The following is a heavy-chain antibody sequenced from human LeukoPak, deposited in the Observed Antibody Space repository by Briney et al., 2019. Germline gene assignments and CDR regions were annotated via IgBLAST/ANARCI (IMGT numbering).Heavy chain of an antibody. V-gene: IGHV4-39*01. Sequence: PSETLSLTCTVSGGSISSSNYNWGWIRQPPGKGLEWVGSIYYSGSTYYNPSLKSRVTISVDTSKNQFSLKLSSVTAADTAVYYCARPGDSYATDYWGQGTLVTVSS. CDR2: IYYSGST. J-gene: IGHJ4*02. D-gene: IGHD5-18*01. CDR1: GGSISSSNYN. CDR3: ARPGDSYATDY.